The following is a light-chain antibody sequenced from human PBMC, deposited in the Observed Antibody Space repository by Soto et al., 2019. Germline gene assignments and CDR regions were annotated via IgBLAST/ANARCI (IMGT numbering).Light chain of an antibody. CDR2: GAS. Sequence: ESVLTQSAGTLSLSPGERATLSCRDSQSVSSSYLARYQQKPGQAPRLLIYGASSRATGIPDRFSGSGSGTDFTLTISRLEPEDFAVYYCQQYGSSPITFGHGTRLEIK. J-gene: IGKJ5*01. CDR1: QSVSSSY. V-gene: IGKV3-20*01. CDR3: QQYGSSPIT.